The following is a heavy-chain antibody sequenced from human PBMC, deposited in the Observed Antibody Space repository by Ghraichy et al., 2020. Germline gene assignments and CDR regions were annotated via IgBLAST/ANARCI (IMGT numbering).Heavy chain of an antibody. D-gene: IGHD5-18*01. Sequence: GESLNISCAASGFTFSSYWMHWVRHAPGKRLVCVSRINSDGSSTNYADSVKGRFTISRDNAKNTLYLQMNSLRAEDTAVYYCARDLGYSYPDAFDIWGQGTIVTVSS. CDR1: GFTFSSYW. CDR3: ARDLGYSYPDAFDI. J-gene: IGHJ3*02. V-gene: IGHV3-74*01. CDR2: INSDGSST.